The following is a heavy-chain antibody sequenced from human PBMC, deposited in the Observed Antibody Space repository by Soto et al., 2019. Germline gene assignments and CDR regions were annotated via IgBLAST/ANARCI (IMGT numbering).Heavy chain of an antibody. V-gene: IGHV3-23*01. CDR3: ARDRAGYCSNGICLDAFDL. CDR2: LSSRGFST. D-gene: IGHD2-8*01. CDR1: GFTFNDYA. Sequence: EVQLLESGGDLVQPGGSLRLSCAASGFTFNDYALTWVRQVPGKGLEWVSSLSSRGFSTHYAESVKGRLTISRDNIKNTVYQQMNSRRTEDTAVYYCARDRAGYCSNGICLDAFDLWGQGTLVTVSS. J-gene: IGHJ3*01.